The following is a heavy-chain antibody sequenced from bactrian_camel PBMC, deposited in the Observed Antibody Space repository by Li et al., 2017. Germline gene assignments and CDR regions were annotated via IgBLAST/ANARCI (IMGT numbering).Heavy chain of an antibody. CDR2: IDMYGGTA. J-gene: IGHJ4*01. V-gene: IGHV3S6*01. CDR1: GFSFTETG. Sequence: QVQLVESGGGLMQPGGSLRLSCAASGFSFTETGMYWVRQAPGKGLAWVSSIDMYGGTANYADSVMGRFYMSRDKVKNTVNLQTYRLKPEESAVYYCVNFRNGVLGSGTQVTVS. D-gene: IGHD1*01.